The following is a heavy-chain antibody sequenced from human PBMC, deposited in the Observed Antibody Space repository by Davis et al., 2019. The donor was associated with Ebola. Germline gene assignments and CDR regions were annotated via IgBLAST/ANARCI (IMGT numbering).Heavy chain of an antibody. J-gene: IGHJ4*02. V-gene: IGHV3-64D*06. CDR1: GFTFSSYA. D-gene: IGHD6-13*01. CDR3: VKDQYSSSWEFDY. CDR2: ISSNGGST. Sequence: PGGSLRLSCSDSGFTFSSYAMHWVRQAPGKGLEYVSAISSNGGSTYYADSVKGRFTISRDNSKNTLYLQMSSLRAEDTAVYYCVKDQYSSSWEFDYWGQGTLVTVSS.